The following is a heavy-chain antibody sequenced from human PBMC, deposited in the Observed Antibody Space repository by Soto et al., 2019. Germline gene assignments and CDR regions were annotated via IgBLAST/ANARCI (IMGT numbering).Heavy chain of an antibody. J-gene: IGHJ6*02. Sequence: QVQLQQWGAEVLKPSETLSLTCVVNGGSLSGYYWSCIRQPPGKGLEWIGEINDSGITDSNPSLERRVTMSVDMSKNQFSLNLSSVTAADTAVYHCARGRSSVPDRRGIGYYGLDVWGQGTTVTVSS. V-gene: IGHV4-34*01. CDR1: GGSLSGYY. D-gene: IGHD6-6*01. CDR2: INDSGIT. CDR3: ARGRSSVPDRRGIGYYGLDV.